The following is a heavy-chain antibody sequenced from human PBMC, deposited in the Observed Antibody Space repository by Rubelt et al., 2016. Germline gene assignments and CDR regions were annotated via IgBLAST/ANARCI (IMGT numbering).Heavy chain of an antibody. V-gene: IGHV3-30*04. D-gene: IGHD4-11*01. Sequence: SSYAMHWVRQAPGKGLDWVAVVSYDGSNKFYADSVKGRLTISRDTSKNSLYLQMNSLRAEDTAVYYCATNVYSNHGFDYWGQGALVTVSS. CDR1: SSYA. CDR2: VSYDGSNK. CDR3: ATNVYSNHGFDY. J-gene: IGHJ4*02.